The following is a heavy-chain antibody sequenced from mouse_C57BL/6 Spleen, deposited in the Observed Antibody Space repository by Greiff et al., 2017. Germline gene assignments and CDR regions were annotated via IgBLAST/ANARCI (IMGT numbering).Heavy chain of an antibody. CDR3: AREDYDYDAWFAC. J-gene: IGHJ3*01. D-gene: IGHD2-4*01. Sequence: EVQLQQSGPELVKPGASVKISCKASGYTFTDYYMNWVKQSHGKSLELIGDINPNNGGTSYNQKFKGKATLTVDKSSSTAYMELRSLTSEDSAVYYCAREDYDYDAWFACWGQGTLVTVSA. CDR1: GYTFTDYY. CDR2: INPNNGGT. V-gene: IGHV1-26*01.